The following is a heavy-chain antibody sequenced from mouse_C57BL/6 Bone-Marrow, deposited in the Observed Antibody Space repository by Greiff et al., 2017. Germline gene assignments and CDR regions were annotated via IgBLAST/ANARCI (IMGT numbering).Heavy chain of an antibody. D-gene: IGHD1-1*01. CDR2: IYPGDGDT. Sequence: VQLQESGPELVKPGASVKISCKASGYAFSSSWMNWVKQRPGKGLEWIGRIYPGDGDTNYNGKFKGKATLTVDKSSSTAYMQLSILTSEDSAVYFCAISTVANYWGQGTTLTVSS. J-gene: IGHJ2*01. V-gene: IGHV1-82*01. CDR3: AISTVANY. CDR1: GYAFSSSW.